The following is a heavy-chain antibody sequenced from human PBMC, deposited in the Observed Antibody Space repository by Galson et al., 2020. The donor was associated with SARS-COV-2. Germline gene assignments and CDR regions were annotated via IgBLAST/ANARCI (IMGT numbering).Heavy chain of an antibody. CDR2: ITSSSSHT. Sequence: GGSLTLSCAASGFTFNKYGMNWVHQAPGTELQWVASITSSSSHTFYAASVKGRFTISRDNAKSSLYLQMNSLRAEDTAVYYGVGGYYFGDYWGQGTLVTVSS. V-gene: IGHV3-21*01. CDR3: VGGYYFGDY. CDR1: GFTFNKYG. J-gene: IGHJ4*02. D-gene: IGHD1-26*01.